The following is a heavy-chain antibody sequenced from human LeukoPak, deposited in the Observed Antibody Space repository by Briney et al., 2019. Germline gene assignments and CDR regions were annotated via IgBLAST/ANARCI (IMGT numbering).Heavy chain of an antibody. D-gene: IGHD3-9*01. J-gene: IGHJ3*02. Sequence: SETLSLTCAVSGGSISSGGYSWSWIRQPPGKGLEWIGYIYHSGSTYYNPSLKSRVTISVDRSKNQFSLKLSSVTAADTAVYYCARGCDILIGTDTPDAFDIRGQGTMVTVSS. CDR1: GGSISSGGYS. V-gene: IGHV4-30-2*01. CDR3: ARGCDILIGTDTPDAFDI. CDR2: IYHSGST.